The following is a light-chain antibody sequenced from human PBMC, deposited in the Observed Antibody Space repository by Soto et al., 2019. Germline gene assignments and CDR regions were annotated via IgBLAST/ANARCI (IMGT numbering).Light chain of an antibody. CDR2: AAS. Sequence: AIRMIQSPSSFSASTGDRVTITCRASQGISSYLAWYQQKPGKAPKLLIYAASTLQSGVPSRFSGSGSGTDFTLTISCLQSEDFATYYCQQYYSYPGTFGPGTKVDIK. CDR3: QQYYSYPGT. V-gene: IGKV1-8*01. CDR1: QGISSY. J-gene: IGKJ3*01.